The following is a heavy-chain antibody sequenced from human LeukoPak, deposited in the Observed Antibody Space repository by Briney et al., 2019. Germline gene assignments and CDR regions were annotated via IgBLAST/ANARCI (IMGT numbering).Heavy chain of an antibody. V-gene: IGHV1-2*02. CDR1: GYTFGAYY. Sequence: GASVKVSCKASGYTFGAYYMYWVRQAPGQGLEWMGWIRPNSGGTNYTQKFQGRVTMTRDTSINTAYMELSRLTYDDTAVYFCARGLRMIVVVISGLPLGYWGQGTLVTVSS. D-gene: IGHD3-22*01. J-gene: IGHJ4*02. CDR3: ARGLRMIVVVISGLPLGY. CDR2: IRPNSGGT.